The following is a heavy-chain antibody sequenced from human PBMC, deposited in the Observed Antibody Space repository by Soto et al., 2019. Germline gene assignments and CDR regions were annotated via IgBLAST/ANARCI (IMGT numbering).Heavy chain of an antibody. CDR2: ISGSGGST. CDR1: GFTFSSYA. Sequence: PGGSLRLSCAASGFTFSSYAMSWVRQAPGKGLEWVSAISGSGGSTYYADSVKGRFTISRDNSKNTLYLQMNSLRAEDTAVYYCAKDLGDFWSGYLVDYYYGMDVWGQGTTVTVSS. V-gene: IGHV3-23*01. D-gene: IGHD3-3*01. CDR3: AKDLGDFWSGYLVDYYYGMDV. J-gene: IGHJ6*02.